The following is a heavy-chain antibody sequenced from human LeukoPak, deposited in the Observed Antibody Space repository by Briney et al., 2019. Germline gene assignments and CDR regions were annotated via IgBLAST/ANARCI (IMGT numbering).Heavy chain of an antibody. CDR3: ASGSPSLEYFDY. J-gene: IGHJ4*02. CDR2: IISSSIYI. V-gene: IGHV3-21*01. CDR1: GFTFSSYT. D-gene: IGHD2-15*01. Sequence: PGGSLRLSCAASGFTFSSYTMNWVRQAPGKGLEWVSSIISSSIYIYYADSVKGRFTISRDNAKNSLYLQMSSLRAEDTAVYYCASGSPSLEYFDYWGQGTLVTVSS.